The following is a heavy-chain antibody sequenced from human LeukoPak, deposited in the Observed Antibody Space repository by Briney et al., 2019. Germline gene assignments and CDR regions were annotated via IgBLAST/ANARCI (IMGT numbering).Heavy chain of an antibody. V-gene: IGHV3-23*01. CDR2: ISGSGGST. Sequence: SGGSLRLSCAASGFTFSSYAMSWVRQAPGKGLEWVSAISGSGGSTYYADSVKGRFTISRDNSKNTLYLQMNSLRAEDTAVYYCAKSTSRMAAAGSTFDYWGQGTLVTVSS. J-gene: IGHJ4*02. CDR1: GFTFSSYA. D-gene: IGHD6-13*01. CDR3: AKSTSRMAAAGSTFDY.